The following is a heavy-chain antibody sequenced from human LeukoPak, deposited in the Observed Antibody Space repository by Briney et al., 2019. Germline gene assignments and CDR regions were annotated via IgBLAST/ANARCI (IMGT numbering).Heavy chain of an antibody. CDR3: ARGSSGWFGDNFDY. CDR1: GFTFSSYA. D-gene: IGHD6-19*01. J-gene: IGHJ4*02. Sequence: PGRSLRLSCAASGFTFSSYAMHWVRQAPGKGLEWVAVISYDGSNKYYADSAKGRFTISRDNSKNTLYLQTNSLRAEDTAVYYCARGSSGWFGDNFDYWGQGTLVTVSS. CDR2: ISYDGSNK. V-gene: IGHV3-30-3*01.